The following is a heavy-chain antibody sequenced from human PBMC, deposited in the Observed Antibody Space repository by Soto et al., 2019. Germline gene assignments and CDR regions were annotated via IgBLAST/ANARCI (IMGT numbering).Heavy chain of an antibody. CDR2: IKGDLITT. J-gene: IGHJ6*03. CDR1: GFTFSDYW. CDR3: ARGARGLYFMDV. D-gene: IGHD5-12*01. Sequence: EVQVVESGGGLVQPGGSLRLSSAASGFTFSDYWMHWVRQAPGKGLVWVSRIKGDLITTNYADSVKGRFTISRDNARNTVSLQIDSLRAEDTAVYYCARGARGLYFMDVWGKGTTVTVSS. V-gene: IGHV3-74*01.